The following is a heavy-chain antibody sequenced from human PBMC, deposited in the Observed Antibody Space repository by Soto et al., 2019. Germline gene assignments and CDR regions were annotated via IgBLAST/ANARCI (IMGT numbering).Heavy chain of an antibody. CDR1: GYTFRSYG. D-gene: IGHD4-4*01. V-gene: IGHV1-18*01. Sequence: ASVKVSCKASGYTFRSYGISWVRQAPGQGLEWMGWISGYNGNTHYSQKYQGKVTMTTDTSTSTAYMELRNLRSDDTAVYYCAKADSNYAGRFSYYYMDVWGTGTMVTVSS. J-gene: IGHJ6*03. CDR2: ISGYNGNT. CDR3: AKADSNYAGRFSYYYMDV.